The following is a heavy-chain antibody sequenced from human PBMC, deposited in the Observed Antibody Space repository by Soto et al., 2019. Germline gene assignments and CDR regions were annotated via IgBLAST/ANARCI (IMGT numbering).Heavy chain of an antibody. J-gene: IGHJ5*02. CDR2: IWYDGSNK. CDR1: GFTFSSYG. V-gene: IGHV3-33*01. Sequence: QVQLVESGGGVVQPGRSLRLSCAASGFTFSSYGMHWVRQAPGKGLERVAVIWYDGSNKYYADSVKGRFTISRDNSKNTLYLQMNSLRAEDTAVYYCARDRSIAARPGWFDPWGQGTLVTVSS. D-gene: IGHD6-6*01. CDR3: ARDRSIAARPGWFDP.